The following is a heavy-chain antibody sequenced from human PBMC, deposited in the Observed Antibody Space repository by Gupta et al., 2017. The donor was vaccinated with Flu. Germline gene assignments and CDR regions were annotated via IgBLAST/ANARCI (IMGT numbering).Heavy chain of an antibody. CDR3: AGGYSTGWGGLYYKYGMDV. V-gene: IGHV3-23*01. Sequence: SWVRQAPGKGLEWVSGLSGSGGSTLHADAVKGRFTISRDNSKKTVYLQMNSLRADDTAVYYCAGGYSTGWGGLYYKYGMDVWGQGTMVTV. J-gene: IGHJ6*02. D-gene: IGHD6-19*01. CDR2: LSGSGGST.